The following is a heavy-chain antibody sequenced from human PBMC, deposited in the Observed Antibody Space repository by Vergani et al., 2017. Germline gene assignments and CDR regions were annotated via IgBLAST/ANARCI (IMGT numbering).Heavy chain of an antibody. CDR2: IYYSGRT. V-gene: IGHV4-61*10. D-gene: IGHD1-26*01. Sequence: QVQLQESGPGLVKPSETLSLTCTVSGGSVRSGSHYWSWIRQPAGKGLEWIGYIYYSGRTNYNPSLKSRVTISVDTSKDQFSLKLSSVTAADTAVYYCARVGLGGTYYYYYMDVWGKGTTVTVSS. CDR3: ARVGLGGTYYYYYMDV. CDR1: GGSVRSGSHY. J-gene: IGHJ6*03.